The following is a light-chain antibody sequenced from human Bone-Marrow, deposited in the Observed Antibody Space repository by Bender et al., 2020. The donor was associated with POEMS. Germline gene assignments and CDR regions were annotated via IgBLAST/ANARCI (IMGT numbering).Light chain of an antibody. V-gene: IGLV2-8*01. CDR1: SSAVGVCNY. Sequence: QSALTQPPSASGSPGQSVTISCTATSSAVGVCNYVSWYQQYPGKAPKLMISEVSKRPSGVPDRFSGSKSGNTASLTVSGLQAEDEADYYCCSYAGSNKFVVFGGGTKLTVL. CDR2: EVS. CDR3: CSYAGSNKFVV. J-gene: IGLJ2*01.